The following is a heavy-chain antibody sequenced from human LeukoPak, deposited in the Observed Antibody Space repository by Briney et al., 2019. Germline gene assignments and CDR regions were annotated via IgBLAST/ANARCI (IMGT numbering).Heavy chain of an antibody. J-gene: IGHJ4*02. CDR3: ARLTTYYDFWSGYYTAYYFDY. Sequence: PSETPSLTCAVYGRSFSGYYWGWIRQPPGKGLEWIGSIYYSGSTYYNPSLKSRVTISVDTSKNQFSLKLSSVTAADTAVYYCARLTTYYDFWSGYYTAYYFDYWGQGTLVTVSS. D-gene: IGHD3-3*01. CDR1: GRSFSGYY. CDR2: IYYSGST. V-gene: IGHV4-39*01.